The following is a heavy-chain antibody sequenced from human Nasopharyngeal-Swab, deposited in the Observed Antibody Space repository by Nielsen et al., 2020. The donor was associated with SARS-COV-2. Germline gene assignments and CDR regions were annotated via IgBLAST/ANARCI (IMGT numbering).Heavy chain of an antibody. Sequence: RQAPGKGLEWIGYIYYSGSTNYNPSLKSRDTISVDTSKNQFSLKLSSVTAADTAVYYCARDGGPAYYFDYWGQGTLVTVSS. D-gene: IGHD3-16*01. J-gene: IGHJ4*02. CDR3: ARDGGPAYYFDY. CDR2: IYYSGST. V-gene: IGHV4-59*01.